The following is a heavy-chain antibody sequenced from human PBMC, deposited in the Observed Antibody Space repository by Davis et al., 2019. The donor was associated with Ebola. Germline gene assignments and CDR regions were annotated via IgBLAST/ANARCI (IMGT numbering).Heavy chain of an antibody. D-gene: IGHD2-2*01. V-gene: IGHV5-51*01. CDR3: ARQGYCNSTSCNNWFDP. CDR1: GYSFTSYW. CDR2: IYPGDSDT. J-gene: IGHJ5*02. Sequence: KVSCKGSGYSFTSYWIGWVRQMPGKGLEWMGIIYPGDSDTRYSPSFQGQVTISADKSISTAYLQWSSLKASDTAMYYCARQGYCNSTSCNNWFDPWGQGTLVTGSS.